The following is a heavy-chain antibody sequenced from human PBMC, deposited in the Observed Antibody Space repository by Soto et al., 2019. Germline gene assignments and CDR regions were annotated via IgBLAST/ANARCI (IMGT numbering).Heavy chain of an antibody. CDR2: ISGHNGET. CDR1: GYTFSYFG. Sequence: GASVKVSCKASGYTFSYFGISWVRLAPGQGLEWMGWISGHNGETKYAEKFQGRVTMTTDTSTSTAYIELRSLRIDDTAIYYCVRDRTVTVFGVVIAPFDYWGQGTPVTVPS. CDR3: VRDRTVTVFGVVIAPFDY. V-gene: IGHV1-18*01. D-gene: IGHD3-16*02. J-gene: IGHJ4*02.